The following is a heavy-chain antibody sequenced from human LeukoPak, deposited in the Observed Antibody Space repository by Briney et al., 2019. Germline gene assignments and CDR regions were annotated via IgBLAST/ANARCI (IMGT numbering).Heavy chain of an antibody. V-gene: IGHV4-59*01. J-gene: IGHJ3*02. CDR1: GVSMSGYY. CDR2: MSYSGTK. D-gene: IGHD3-16*01. CDR3: TRWGALNGFDI. Sequence: SETLSLTCNVSGVSMSGYYWSWIWQSPGKGLEWIAYMSYSGTKNSNPSLKSRVTMSVDTSKSQFSLRLTSVTAADTAIYYCTRWGALNGFDIWGQGTVVTVSS.